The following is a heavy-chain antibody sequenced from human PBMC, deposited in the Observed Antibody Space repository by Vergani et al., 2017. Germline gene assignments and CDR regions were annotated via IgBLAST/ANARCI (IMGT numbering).Heavy chain of an antibody. J-gene: IGHJ3*02. D-gene: IGHD3-9*01. Sequence: VQLQESGPGLVKPSETLSLTCTVSGGSISSYYWSWLRQHPGKGLEWIGYIYYSGSTNYNPSLKSRVTISVDTSKNQFSLKLSSVTAADTAVYYCAGGHYDILTGYYSYDAFDIWGQGTMVTVSS. CDR2: IYYSGST. CDR3: AGGHYDILTGYYSYDAFDI. V-gene: IGHV4-59*01. CDR1: GGSISSYY.